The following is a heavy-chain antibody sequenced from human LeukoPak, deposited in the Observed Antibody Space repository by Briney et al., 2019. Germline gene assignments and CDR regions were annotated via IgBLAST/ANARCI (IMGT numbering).Heavy chain of an antibody. Sequence: SETLSLTCTVSGGSISSYYWSWIRQPPGKGLEWIGYIYYSGSTNYNPSLKSRVTISVDTSKNQFSLKLSSVTAADTAVYYCARRKWELLRDADAFDIWGQGTMVTVSS. J-gene: IGHJ3*02. V-gene: IGHV4-59*08. CDR3: ARRKWELLRDADAFDI. D-gene: IGHD1-26*01. CDR2: IYYSGST. CDR1: GGSISSYY.